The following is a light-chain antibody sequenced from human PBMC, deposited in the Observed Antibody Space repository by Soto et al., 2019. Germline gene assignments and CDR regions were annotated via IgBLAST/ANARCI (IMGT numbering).Light chain of an antibody. Sequence: DIHITQSPSTLCGSVGDKVTITFRASQTISSWLAWYQQKPGKAPKLLIYKASTLKSGVPSRFSGSGSGTEFTLTISSLQPDDFATYYCQHYNSYSVAFGQGTKVDIK. CDR3: QHYNSYSVA. V-gene: IGKV1-5*03. J-gene: IGKJ1*01. CDR1: QTISSW. CDR2: KAS.